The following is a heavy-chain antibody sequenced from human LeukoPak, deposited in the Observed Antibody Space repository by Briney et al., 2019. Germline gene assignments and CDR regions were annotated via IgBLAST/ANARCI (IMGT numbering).Heavy chain of an antibody. CDR3: ARGKVVVAATLTWFDP. J-gene: IGHJ5*02. Sequence: SETLSLTCAVYGGSFSGYYWSWIRQPPGKGLEWIGEINHSGSTNYNPSLKSRVTISVDTSKNQFSLKLSSVTAADTAVYYCARGKVVVAATLTWFDPWSQGTLVTVSS. D-gene: IGHD2-15*01. CDR1: GGSFSGYY. CDR2: INHSGST. V-gene: IGHV4-34*01.